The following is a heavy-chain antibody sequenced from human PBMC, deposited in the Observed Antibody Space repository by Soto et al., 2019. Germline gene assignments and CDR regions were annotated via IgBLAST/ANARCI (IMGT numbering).Heavy chain of an antibody. CDR2: IYSGGST. J-gene: IGHJ4*02. CDR3: AIAAAGLFDY. V-gene: IGHV3-53*04. D-gene: IGHD6-13*01. CDR1: GFTVSSNY. Sequence: EVQLVESGGGLVQPGGSLRLSCAASGFTVSSNYMSWVRQAPGKGLEWVSVIYSGGSTYYADSVKDRFTISRHNSKNTLYLQKNSLRAEDTAVYYCAIAAAGLFDYWGQGTLVTVSS.